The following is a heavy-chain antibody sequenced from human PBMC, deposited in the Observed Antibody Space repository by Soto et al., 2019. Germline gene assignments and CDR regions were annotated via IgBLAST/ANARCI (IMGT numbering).Heavy chain of an antibody. D-gene: IGHD6-13*01. CDR3: ARHNSYSSTWFEGWFDP. CDR2: MHPGDSDT. J-gene: IGHJ5*02. V-gene: IGHV5-51*03. Sequence: EVQLVQSGAEVKKAGESLKISCKGSGYSFSNNWVGWVRQMPGKGLEWMGIMHPGDSDTRYSPSFQGQVTITAEKSINTTYLQWSSLKPSDSAMYYCARHNSYSSTWFEGWFDPWGQGTLVTVSS. CDR1: GYSFSNNW.